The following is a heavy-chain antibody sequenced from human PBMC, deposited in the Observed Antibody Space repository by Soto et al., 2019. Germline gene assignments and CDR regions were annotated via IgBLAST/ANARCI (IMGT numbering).Heavy chain of an antibody. D-gene: IGHD4-17*01. CDR1: GGSFSGYY. CDR3: ARLPPITVGYYYYGMDV. Sequence: QVQLQQWGAGLLKPSETLSPTCAVYGGSFSGYYWSWIRQPPGKGLEWIGEINHSGSTNYNPSLKSRVTISVDTSKNQFSLKLSSVTAADTAVYYCARLPPITVGYYYYGMDVWGQGTTVTVSS. V-gene: IGHV4-34*01. J-gene: IGHJ6*02. CDR2: INHSGST.